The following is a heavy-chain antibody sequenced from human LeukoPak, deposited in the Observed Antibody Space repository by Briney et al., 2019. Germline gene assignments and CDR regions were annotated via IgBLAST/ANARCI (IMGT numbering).Heavy chain of an antibody. V-gene: IGHV3-64*02. CDR1: EFTFSSYA. J-gene: IGHJ4*02. Sequence: GGSLRLSCAASEFTFSSYAMHWVRQAPGKGLEYVSAISSNGGSTYYADSVKGRFTISRDNSKNTLYLQMGSLRAEDMAVYYCARGDTPGWGSYRYTGFFDYWGQGTLVTVSS. D-gene: IGHD3-16*02. CDR3: ARGDTPGWGSYRYTGFFDY. CDR2: ISSNGGST.